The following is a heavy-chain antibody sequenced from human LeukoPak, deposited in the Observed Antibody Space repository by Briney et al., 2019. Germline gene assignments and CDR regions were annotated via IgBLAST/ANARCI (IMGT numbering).Heavy chain of an antibody. D-gene: IGHD4-17*01. CDR1: GYSFTSYW. CDR3: ASTLTTVGNYFDY. Sequence: GESLKISCKGSGYSFTSYWIGWVRQMPGKGLEWMGIIYPGDSDTRYSPSFQGQVTISADKSISTAYLQWSSLKASGTAMYYCASTLTTVGNYFDYWGQGTLVTVSS. CDR2: IYPGDSDT. J-gene: IGHJ4*02. V-gene: IGHV5-51*01.